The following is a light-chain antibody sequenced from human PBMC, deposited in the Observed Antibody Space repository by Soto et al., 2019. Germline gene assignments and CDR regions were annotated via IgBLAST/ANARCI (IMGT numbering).Light chain of an antibody. CDR3: QQYYRAPWM. CDR1: QSVLYSSNNKNY. CDR2: WAS. J-gene: IGKJ1*01. Sequence: DIVMTQSPDSLAVSLGERATINCKSSQSVLYSSNNKNYLAWYQQKPGQPPKMLIYWASTRESGVPDRFSGSGSGTDFTLTSSSLQAEDVAVYYCQQYYRAPWMFGQGTKVEIK. V-gene: IGKV4-1*01.